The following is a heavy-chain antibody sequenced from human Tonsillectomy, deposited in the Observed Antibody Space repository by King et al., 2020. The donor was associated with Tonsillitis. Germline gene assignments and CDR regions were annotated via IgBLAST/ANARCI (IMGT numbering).Heavy chain of an antibody. CDR1: GGSISNYY. V-gene: IGHV4-59*01. CDR2: IHHSGST. Sequence: QLQESGPGLVKPSETLSLTCYVAGGSISNYYWNWIRPPPGKGLEWIGYIHHSGSTNYNPSLKSRVTITVDTSKHHFSLKLSSVTAADTAVYYCAREGVVNFRWFDPWGQGTLVTVSS. CDR3: AREGVVNFRWFDP. D-gene: IGHD3-3*01. J-gene: IGHJ5*02.